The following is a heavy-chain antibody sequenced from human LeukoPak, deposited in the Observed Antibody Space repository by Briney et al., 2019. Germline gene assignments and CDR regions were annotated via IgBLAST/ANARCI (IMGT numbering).Heavy chain of an antibody. V-gene: IGHV4-34*01. Sequence: SETLSLTCAVYGGSFSGYYWSWIRQPPGKGLEWIGEINHNGSTNYNPSLKSRVTISVDTSKNQFSLKLSSVTAADTAVYYCARIRSYSCSSTSCYVRNPPRWPRYYMDVWGKGTTVTVSS. CDR3: ARIRSYSCSSTSCYVRNPPRWPRYYMDV. CDR1: GGSFSGYY. J-gene: IGHJ6*03. CDR2: INHNGST. D-gene: IGHD2-2*01.